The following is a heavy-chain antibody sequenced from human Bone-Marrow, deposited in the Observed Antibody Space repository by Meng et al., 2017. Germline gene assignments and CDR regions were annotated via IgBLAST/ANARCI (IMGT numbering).Heavy chain of an antibody. CDR3: ARDTHLDGSGRLMDV. V-gene: IGHV3-23*01. D-gene: IGHD3-10*01. Sequence: GESLKISCAASGFTFSGYAMSWVRQAPGKGLEWVSAISGSGGSTYYADSVKGRFTISRDNSKNTLYLQMNSLRAEDTAVYYCARDTHLDGSGRLMDVWGQGTTVTVSS. CDR2: ISGSGGST. J-gene: IGHJ6*02. CDR1: GFTFSGYA.